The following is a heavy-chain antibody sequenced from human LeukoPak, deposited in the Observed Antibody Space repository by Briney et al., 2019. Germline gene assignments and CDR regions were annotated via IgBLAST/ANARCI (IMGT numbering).Heavy chain of an antibody. CDR3: ARARDIVVVPAANVDAFDI. J-gene: IGHJ3*02. V-gene: IGHV1-2*04. Sequence: EASVKVSCKASGYTFTGYYMHWVRQAPGQGLEWMGWINPNSGGTNYAQKFQGWVTMTRDTSISTAYMELSRLRSDDTAVYYCARARDIVVVPAANVDAFDIWGQGTMVTVSS. D-gene: IGHD2-2*01. CDR2: INPNSGGT. CDR1: GYTFTGYY.